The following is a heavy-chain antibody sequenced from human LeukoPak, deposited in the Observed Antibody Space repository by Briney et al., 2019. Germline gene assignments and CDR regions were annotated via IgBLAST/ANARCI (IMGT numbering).Heavy chain of an antibody. Sequence: KPSETLSLTCTVSGGSVSSGTYYWSWIRQPPGKGLEWIGYIYYSGSTNYNPSLKSRVTISVDTSKNQFSLKLSSVAAADTAVYYCASARWDYWGQGALVTVSS. V-gene: IGHV4-61*01. CDR1: GGSVSSGTYY. D-gene: IGHD5-24*01. CDR2: IYYSGST. J-gene: IGHJ4*02. CDR3: ASARWDY.